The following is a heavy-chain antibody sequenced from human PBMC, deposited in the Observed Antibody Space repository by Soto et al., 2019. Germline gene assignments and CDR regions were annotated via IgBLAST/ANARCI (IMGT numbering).Heavy chain of an antibody. CDR3: ARGGEPIDY. V-gene: IGHV1-3*01. D-gene: IGHD2-21*01. Sequence: ASVKVSCKASGYTFTGYYMHWVRQAPGQGLEWMGWINAGNGNTKYSQKFQGRVTFTRDTSASTAYMELSSLRSEDTAVYYCARGGEPIDYWGQGTLVTVSS. CDR1: GYTFTGYY. J-gene: IGHJ4*02. CDR2: INAGNGNT.